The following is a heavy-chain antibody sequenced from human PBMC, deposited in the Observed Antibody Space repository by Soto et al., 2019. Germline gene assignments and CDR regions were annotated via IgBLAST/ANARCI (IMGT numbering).Heavy chain of an antibody. CDR1: GGSFSGYY. D-gene: IGHD2-2*03. CDR2: IKHSGTT. J-gene: IGHJ3*02. CDR3: ARQIGYCTPTSCYVGVVGI. Sequence: QVQLQQWGAGLLKPSETLALTCAVYGGSFSGYYWSWIRQPPGKGLEWIGEIKHSGTTNYNPSLKSRVPMSAYTSKNQFSLRLTSVTAADTAVYYCARQIGYCTPTSCYVGVVGIWGQGTMVTVSS. V-gene: IGHV4-34*01.